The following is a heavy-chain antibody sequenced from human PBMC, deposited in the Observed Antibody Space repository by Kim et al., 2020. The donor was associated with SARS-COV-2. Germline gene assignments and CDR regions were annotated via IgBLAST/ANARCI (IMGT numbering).Heavy chain of an antibody. CDR2: IKSKTDGGTT. CDR1: GFTFSNAW. CDR3: TTGGDYDYVWGSYRYTGSYYYGMDV. V-gene: IGHV3-15*01. J-gene: IGHJ6*02. D-gene: IGHD3-16*02. Sequence: GGSLRLSCAASGFTFSNAWMSWVRQAPGKGLEWVGRIKSKTDGGTTDYAAPVKGRFTISRDDSKNTLYLQMNSLKTEDTTVYYCTTGGDYDYVWGSYRYTGSYYYGMDVWGQGTTVTVSS.